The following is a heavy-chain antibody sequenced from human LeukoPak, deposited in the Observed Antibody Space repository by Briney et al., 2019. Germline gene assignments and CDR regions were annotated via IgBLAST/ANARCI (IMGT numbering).Heavy chain of an antibody. V-gene: IGHV4-59*01. CDR1: GGSISSYY. CDR2: IHYSGST. D-gene: IGHD1-7*01. Sequence: SETLSLTCTVSGGSISSYYWSWIRQPPGKGLEWIGYIHYSGSTNYNPSLKSRVTISVDTSKNQFSLKLSSVTAADTAVYYCARDRLELLPAYYYGMDVWGQGTTVTVSS. CDR3: ARDRLELLPAYYYGMDV. J-gene: IGHJ6*02.